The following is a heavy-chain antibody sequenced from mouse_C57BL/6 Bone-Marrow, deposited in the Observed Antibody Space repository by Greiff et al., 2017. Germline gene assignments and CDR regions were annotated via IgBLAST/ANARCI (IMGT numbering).Heavy chain of an antibody. V-gene: IGHV1-80*01. CDR3: ASGAY. CDR2: IYPGDGDT. CDR1: GYAFSSYW. J-gene: IGHJ3*01. Sequence: VQLQQSGASVKISCTASGYAFSSYWMNWVKQRPGKSLEWIGQIYPGDGDTNYNGKFKGKATLTADKSSSTAYMQLRSLTSDDSAVYFFASGAYWGQGTLVTVSA.